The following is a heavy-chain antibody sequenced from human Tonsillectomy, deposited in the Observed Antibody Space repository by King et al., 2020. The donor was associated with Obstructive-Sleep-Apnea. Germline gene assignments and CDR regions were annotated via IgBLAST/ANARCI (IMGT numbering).Heavy chain of an antibody. V-gene: IGHV5-51*01. CDR1: GYNFPSYW. CDR3: ARHPHITTPGIYV. J-gene: IGHJ6*02. CDR2: IYPGDSGT. Sequence: QLVQSGAEVKEPGESLKISCKGSGYNFPSYWIGWVRQMPGKGLEWMGIIYPGDSGTRYSPSFQGQVTISADKSISTAYLQWSSLKASDTAIYYCARHPHITTPGIYVWGQGTTVTVSS. D-gene: IGHD1-14*01.